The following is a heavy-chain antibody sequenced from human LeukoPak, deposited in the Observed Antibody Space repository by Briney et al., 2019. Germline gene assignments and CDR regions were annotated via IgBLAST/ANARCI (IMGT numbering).Heavy chain of an antibody. Sequence: GGSLRLSCAASGFTASSNDMSWVRQAPGKGLECISVIYSGGSTDYADSVKGRLTISRDSSKNTLYLQMNSLRAEDTAVYYCARVVDHDYGDYYLDYWGQGTLVTVSS. CDR3: ARVVDHDYGDYYLDY. D-gene: IGHD4-17*01. CDR1: GFTASSND. CDR2: IYSGGST. J-gene: IGHJ4*02. V-gene: IGHV3-53*01.